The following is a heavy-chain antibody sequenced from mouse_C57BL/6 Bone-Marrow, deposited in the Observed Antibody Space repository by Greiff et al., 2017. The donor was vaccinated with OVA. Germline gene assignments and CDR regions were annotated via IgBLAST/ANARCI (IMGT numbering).Heavy chain of an antibody. Sequence: VKLMESGAELVRPGTSVKVSCKASGYAFTNYLIEWVKQRPGQGLEWIGVINPGSGGTNYNEKFKGKATLTADKSSSTAYMQLSSLTSEDSAVYFCARHLLFDYWGQGTTLTVSS. CDR1: GYAFTNYL. CDR2: INPGSGGT. CDR3: ARHLLFDY. V-gene: IGHV1-54*01. D-gene: IGHD2-1*01. J-gene: IGHJ2*01.